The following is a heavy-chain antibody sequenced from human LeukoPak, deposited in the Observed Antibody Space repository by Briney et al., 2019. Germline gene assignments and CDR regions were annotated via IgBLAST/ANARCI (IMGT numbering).Heavy chain of an antibody. V-gene: IGHV4-31*03. CDR2: IYYSGST. CDR3: ASLSGFYLD. CDR1: GGSISSGGYF. J-gene: IGHJ4*02. D-gene: IGHD3-22*01. Sequence: SETLSLTCTVSGGSISSGGYFWSWIRQHPGKGLEWIGYIYYSGSTYYSPSLKSRVTISVDTSKNQFSLKLNSVTAAGTAVYYCASLSGFYLDWGQGTLVTVSS.